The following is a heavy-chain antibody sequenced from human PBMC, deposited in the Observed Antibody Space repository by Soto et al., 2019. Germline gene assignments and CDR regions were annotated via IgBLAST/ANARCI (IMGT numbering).Heavy chain of an antibody. D-gene: IGHD3-3*01. J-gene: IGHJ6*02. CDR1: GYTFTSYA. CDR3: ARSTYYDFWSGYYTSPSFGMDV. CDR2: INAGNGNT. Sequence: ASVKVSCKASGYTFTSYAMHWVRQAPGQRLEWMGWINAGNGNTKYSQKFQGRVTITRDTSASTAYMELSSLRSGDTAVYYCARSTYYDFWSGYYTSPSFGMDVWGQGTTVTVSS. V-gene: IGHV1-3*01.